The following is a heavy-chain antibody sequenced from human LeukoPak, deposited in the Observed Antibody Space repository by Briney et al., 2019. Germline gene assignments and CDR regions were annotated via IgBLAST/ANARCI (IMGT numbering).Heavy chain of an antibody. J-gene: IGHJ6*03. CDR2: IYTSGST. CDR1: GGSISSYY. CDR3: ARGRNSSSWYWGYYYYYYMDV. D-gene: IGHD6-13*01. V-gene: IGHV4-4*07. Sequence: PSETLSLTCTVSGGSISSYYWSWIRQPAGKGLEWIGRIYTSGSTNYNPSVKSRVTMSVDTSKNQFSLKLSSVTAADTAVYYCARGRNSSSWYWGYYYYYYMDVWGKGTTVTVSS.